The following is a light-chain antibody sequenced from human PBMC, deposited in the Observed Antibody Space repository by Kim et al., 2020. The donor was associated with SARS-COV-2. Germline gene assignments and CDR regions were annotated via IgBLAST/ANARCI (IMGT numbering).Light chain of an antibody. CDR1: SLRSYS. CDR2: GKN. V-gene: IGLV3-19*01. CDR3: NSRANSRDHVI. Sequence: SSELTQDPAVSVALGQTVRITCQGDSLRSYSARWYQQKPGQAPVLVIYGKNSRPSRIPDRFSGSISGNTASLTITGAQAEDEADYYCNSRANSRDHVIFG. J-gene: IGLJ2*01.